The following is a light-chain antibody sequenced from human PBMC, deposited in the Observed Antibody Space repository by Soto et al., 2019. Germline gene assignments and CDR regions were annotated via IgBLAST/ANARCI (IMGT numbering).Light chain of an antibody. Sequence: IQLTQSPSSLSASVGDRVTITCRASQGISSFLAWYQQKPGKAPKLLIYGASTLQSGVPSRFSGSGSGTDFPITIGSLQHEDFATYYCQQLNSFPIPFGPGTKVDIK. J-gene: IGKJ3*01. CDR3: QQLNSFPIP. V-gene: IGKV1-9*01. CDR2: GAS. CDR1: QGISSF.